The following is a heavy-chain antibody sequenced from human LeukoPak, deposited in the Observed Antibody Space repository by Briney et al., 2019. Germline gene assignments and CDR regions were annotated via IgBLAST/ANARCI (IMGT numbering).Heavy chain of an antibody. Sequence: PSETLSLTCTVSGGSISRYYWNWIRQPPGKGLEWIGHIYHSGSTSYNPSLKSRVTISVDMSENQFSLKLSSVTAADTAVYYCARFPDYGDYPGGAFDIWGQGTMVTVSS. CDR2: IYHSGST. CDR1: GGSISRYY. V-gene: IGHV4-59*01. CDR3: ARFPDYGDYPGGAFDI. D-gene: IGHD4-17*01. J-gene: IGHJ3*02.